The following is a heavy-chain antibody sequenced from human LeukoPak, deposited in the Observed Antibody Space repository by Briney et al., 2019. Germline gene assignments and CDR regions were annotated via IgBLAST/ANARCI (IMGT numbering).Heavy chain of an antibody. CDR1: GGSISSYY. V-gene: IGHV4-59*01. J-gene: IGHJ6*02. CDR3: ARDDFLPYSSSSEYYYYGMDV. Sequence: SETLSLTCTVSGGSISSYYWSWIRQPPGKGLEWIGYIYYSGSTNYNPSLKSRVTISVDTSKNQFSLKLSSVTAADTAVYYCARDDFLPYSSSSEYYYYGMDVWGQGTTVTVSS. CDR2: IYYSGST. D-gene: IGHD6-6*01.